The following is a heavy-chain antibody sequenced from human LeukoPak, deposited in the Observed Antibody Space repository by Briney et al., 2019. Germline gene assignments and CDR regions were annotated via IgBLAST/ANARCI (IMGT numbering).Heavy chain of an antibody. CDR2: ISGSGGST. CDR1: GFTFSSYS. D-gene: IGHD3-22*01. Sequence: GGSLRLSCAASGFTFSSYSLSWVRQAPGKGLEWVSAISGSGGSTYYADSVKGRFTISRDNSKNTLYLQMNSLRAEDTAVYYCAKDCEYDSSGYYNPWGQGTLVTVSS. V-gene: IGHV3-23*01. J-gene: IGHJ5*02. CDR3: AKDCEYDSSGYYNP.